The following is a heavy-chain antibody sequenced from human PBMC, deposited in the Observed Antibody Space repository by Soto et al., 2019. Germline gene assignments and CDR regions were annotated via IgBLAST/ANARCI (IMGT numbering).Heavy chain of an antibody. CDR3: ARYRWLAPFDY. CDR2: VHDSGNT. J-gene: IGHJ4*02. D-gene: IGHD6-19*01. V-gene: IGHV4-59*08. Sequence: QVQLQESGPGLVKPSETLSLTCTVTGGSISSYYWSWIRQPPGKGLEWIGHVHDSGNTDYNPSLNSRVSISVDTSKSQFSLKLRSVTAADTAVYYCARYRWLAPFDYWGQGTLVTVSS. CDR1: GGSISSYY.